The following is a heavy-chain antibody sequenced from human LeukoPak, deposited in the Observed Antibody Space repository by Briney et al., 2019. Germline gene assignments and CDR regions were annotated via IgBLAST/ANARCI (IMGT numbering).Heavy chain of an antibody. J-gene: IGHJ3*02. CDR2: ISRNSRYI. CDR1: GFTFSSYE. D-gene: IGHD5-12*01. CDR3: ARDFIGLRLRAFDI. V-gene: IGHV3-21*04. Sequence: GGSLRLSCAASGFTFSSYEMNWVRQAPGKGLEWVSSISRNSRYIYYADSMRGRFTISRDNAKNSLYLQMNSLKPEDTAVYYCARDFIGLRLRAFDIWGQGTMVTVSS.